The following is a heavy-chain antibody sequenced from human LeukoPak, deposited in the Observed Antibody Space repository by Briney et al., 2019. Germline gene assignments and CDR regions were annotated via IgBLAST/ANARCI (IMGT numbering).Heavy chain of an antibody. Sequence: PGGSLRLSCAAPGSTLSSYWMHWVRQTPGKGLVWVSRINSDGSSTYYADSVKGRFTISRDNAKNTLYLQMSSLRAEDTAVYYCARRDYFDYWGQGTLVTVSS. V-gene: IGHV3-74*01. CDR2: INSDGSST. CDR3: ARRDYFDY. CDR1: GSTLSSYW. J-gene: IGHJ4*02.